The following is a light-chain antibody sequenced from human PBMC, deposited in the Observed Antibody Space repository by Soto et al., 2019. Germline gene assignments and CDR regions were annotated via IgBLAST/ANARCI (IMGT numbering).Light chain of an antibody. CDR3: QQYDNLPVT. V-gene: IGKV1-33*01. J-gene: IGKJ3*01. Sequence: DIQMTQSPSSLSAFVGDRVTITCQASQDISTYVNWYQQKPGKTPNLLIYAASNLETRVPSRFSGSGSGTKFTLAISALQSEDIATYYCQQYDNLPVTFGPGTKV. CDR2: AAS. CDR1: QDISTY.